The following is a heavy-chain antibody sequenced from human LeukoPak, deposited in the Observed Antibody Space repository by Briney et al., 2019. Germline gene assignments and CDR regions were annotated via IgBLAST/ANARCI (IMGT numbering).Heavy chain of an antibody. CDR1: GFTFNSFW. Sequence: SGGSLRLSCAASGFTFNSFWMSWVRQAPGKGLEWVSAISGSGGSTYYADSVKGRFTISRDNSKNTLYLQMNSLRAEDTAVYYCAKDLIWFGELLYYFDYWGQGTLVTVSS. J-gene: IGHJ4*02. V-gene: IGHV3-23*01. CDR2: ISGSGGST. CDR3: AKDLIWFGELLYYFDY. D-gene: IGHD3-10*01.